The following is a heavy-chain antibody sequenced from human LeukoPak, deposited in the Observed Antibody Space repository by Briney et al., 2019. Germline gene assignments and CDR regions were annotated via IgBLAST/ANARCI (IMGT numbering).Heavy chain of an antibody. D-gene: IGHD3-22*01. CDR1: GFTFSSYA. CDR2: ISGSGGST. CDR3: VAYYYDSSGYYPFDY. V-gene: IGHV3-23*01. Sequence: PGGSLRLSCAASGFTFSSYAMSWFRQAPGKGLEWVSAISGSGGSTYYADSVKGRFTISRDNSKNTLYLQMNSLRAEDTAVYYCVAYYYDSSGYYPFDYWGQGTLVTVSS. J-gene: IGHJ4*02.